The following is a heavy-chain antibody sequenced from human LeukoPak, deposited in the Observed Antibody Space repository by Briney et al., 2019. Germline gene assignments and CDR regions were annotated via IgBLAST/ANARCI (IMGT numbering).Heavy chain of an antibody. D-gene: IGHD2-21*02. V-gene: IGHV3-7*01. CDR2: IEQDGSEK. Sequence: GGSLRLSCAASGFTFSSYWMSWVRQAPGKGLEWVANIEQDGSEKYYVDSVKGRFTISRDNAKNSLYLQMNSLRAEDAAVYYCARVQGGHIVVVTAFFDAFDIWGQGTMVTVSS. CDR1: GFTFSSYW. CDR3: ARVQGGHIVVVTAFFDAFDI. J-gene: IGHJ3*02.